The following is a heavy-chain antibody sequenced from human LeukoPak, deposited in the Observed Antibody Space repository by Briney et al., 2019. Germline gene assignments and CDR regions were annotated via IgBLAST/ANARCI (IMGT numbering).Heavy chain of an antibody. Sequence: PSETLSLTCTVSGGSISSYYWSWIRQPAGKGLEWIGRIYTSGSTNYNPSLKSRVTISVDTSKNQFSPKLSSVTAADTAVYYCARDWYRRWGAELISTFDPWGQGTLVTVSS. CDR2: IYTSGST. D-gene: IGHD3-10*01. CDR1: GGSISSYY. V-gene: IGHV4-4*07. CDR3: ARDWYRRWGAELISTFDP. J-gene: IGHJ5*02.